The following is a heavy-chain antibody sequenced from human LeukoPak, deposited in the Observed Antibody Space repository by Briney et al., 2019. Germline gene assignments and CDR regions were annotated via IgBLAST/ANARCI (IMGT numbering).Heavy chain of an antibody. J-gene: IGHJ5*02. D-gene: IGHD5-12*01. Sequence: ASVKVSCKASGYTFTNYGITWVRRAPGQGLEWMGWISANSDNTEYAQKFQGRVTMTTDTFTTTAYMELRNLRSDDTAVYYCARGGGYDSLDPWGQGTLVTVSS. CDR1: GYTFTNYG. CDR2: ISANSDNT. V-gene: IGHV1-18*04. CDR3: ARGGGYDSLDP.